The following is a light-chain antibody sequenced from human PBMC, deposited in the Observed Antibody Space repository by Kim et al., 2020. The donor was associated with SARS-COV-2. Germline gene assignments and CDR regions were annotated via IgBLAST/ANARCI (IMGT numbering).Light chain of an antibody. CDR3: QQLDSFPLA. V-gene: IGKV1-5*03. Sequence: ASVGDRVTITCRASQSISTWLAWYQQKPGKAPKVLIYKASSLESGVPSRFSGSGSGTEFTLTISSLQPDDFATYYCQQLDSFPLAFGGGTKVEIK. CDR2: KAS. J-gene: IGKJ4*01. CDR1: QSISTW.